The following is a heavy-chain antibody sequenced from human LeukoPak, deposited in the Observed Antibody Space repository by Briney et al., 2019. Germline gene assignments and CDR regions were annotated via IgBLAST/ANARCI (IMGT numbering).Heavy chain of an antibody. Sequence: GGSLRLSCAASGFTFSNYAMSWVRQAPGKGLEWVSAISGSGGSTYYADSVKGRFTISRDNSKNTLYLQMNSLRAEDTAIYYCAKGLGYYYGSSGSTFDHWGQGTLVTVSS. CDR1: GFTFSNYA. CDR3: AKGLGYYYGSSGSTFDH. V-gene: IGHV3-23*01. CDR2: ISGSGGST. J-gene: IGHJ4*02. D-gene: IGHD3-22*01.